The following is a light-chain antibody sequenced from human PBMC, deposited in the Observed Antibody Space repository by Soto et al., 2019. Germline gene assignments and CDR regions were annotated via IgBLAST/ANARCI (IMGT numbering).Light chain of an antibody. Sequence: SYELTQPPSVSVAPGQTAKITCGGNNIGRKSVHWYQQRPGQAPVLVVYDDRDRPSGIPERFSGSNSGNTATLTITRVEAGDEADYYCQVWDTSTDHRGVFGTGTKLTVL. CDR1: NIGRKS. CDR2: DDR. V-gene: IGLV3-21*02. J-gene: IGLJ1*01. CDR3: QVWDTSTDHRGV.